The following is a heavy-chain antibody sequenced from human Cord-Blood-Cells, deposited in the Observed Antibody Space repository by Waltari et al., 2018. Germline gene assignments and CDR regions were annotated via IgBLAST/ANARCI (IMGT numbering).Heavy chain of an antibody. V-gene: IGHV4-59*08. J-gene: IGHJ5*02. CDR1: GGPISSFY. Sequence: QVQLQELGPGLVKPSEPLSLPCTVSGGPISSFYWSWIRHPPGKGLEWIGYIYYTGSTNNNPTLKSRVTISVDTSKNQFSLKRSSVTAADTPVYYCARHSVEQNWFDPWGQGTLVTVSS. CDR2: IYYTGST. CDR3: ARHSVEQNWFDP.